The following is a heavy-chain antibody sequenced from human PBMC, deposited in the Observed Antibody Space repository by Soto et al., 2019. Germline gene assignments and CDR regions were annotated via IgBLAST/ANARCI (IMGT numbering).Heavy chain of an antibody. J-gene: IGHJ6*02. V-gene: IGHV3-11*01. CDR1: GFTFSDYY. D-gene: IGHD4-17*01. Sequence: QVQLVESGGGLVKPGGSLRLSCAASGFTFSDYYMSWISQAPGKGLEWVSYISSSGSTIYYADSGKGRFTISRDNAKKSLYLQMNSLRAEATAVYYCASPTVTPHYGMDVWGQGTTVIVS. CDR3: ASPTVTPHYGMDV. CDR2: ISSSGSTI.